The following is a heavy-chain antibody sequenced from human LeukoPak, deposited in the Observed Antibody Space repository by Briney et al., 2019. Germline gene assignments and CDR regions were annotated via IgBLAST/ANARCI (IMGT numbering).Heavy chain of an antibody. D-gene: IGHD6-13*01. J-gene: IGHJ4*02. CDR1: GYTFTSYY. V-gene: IGHV1-46*01. CDR2: INPSGGST. Sequence: ASVKVSCKASGYTFTSYYMHWVRQAPGQGLEWMGIINPSGGSTSHAQKFQGRVTITRDTSTSTVYMELSSLRSEDTAVYYCASQSGLQQLAKNHLAYWGQGTLVTVSS. CDR3: ASQSGLQQLAKNHLAY.